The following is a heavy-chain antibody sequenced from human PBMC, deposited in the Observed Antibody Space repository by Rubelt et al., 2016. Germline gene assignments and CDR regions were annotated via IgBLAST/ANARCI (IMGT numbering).Heavy chain of an antibody. J-gene: IGHJ4*02. Sequence: QVQLVQSGSEVKKPGASVKVSCKASGYTFTNYGVTWVRQAPGQGLEWMGRVNPNSGGTSYAQKFQDRVTMTRDTSITTAYMELSRLGSDDAAVYFCARGIRGTAVAVDYWGQGTLVTVSS. CDR3: ARGIRGTAVAVDY. CDR2: VNPNSGGT. CDR1: GYTFTNYG. D-gene: IGHD6-19*01. V-gene: IGHV1-2*06.